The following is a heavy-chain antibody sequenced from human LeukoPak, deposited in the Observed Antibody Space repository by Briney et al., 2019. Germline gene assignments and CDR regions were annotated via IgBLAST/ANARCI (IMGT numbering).Heavy chain of an antibody. J-gene: IGHJ6*03. CDR1: GFTFSSYS. D-gene: IGHD3-9*01. CDR3: ARVGTRYDILTGFMVLDYYYYMDV. V-gene: IGHV3-21*01. Sequence: GGSLRLSCAASGFTFSSYSMNWVRQAPGKGLEWVSFISSSSSYIYYADSVKGRFTISRDNAKNSLYLQMNSLRAEDTAVYYCARVGTRYDILTGFMVLDYYYYMDVWGKGTTVTVSS. CDR2: ISSSSSYI.